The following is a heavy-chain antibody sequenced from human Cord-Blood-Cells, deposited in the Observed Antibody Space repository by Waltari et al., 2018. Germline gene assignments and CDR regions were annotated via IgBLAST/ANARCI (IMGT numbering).Heavy chain of an antibody. Sequence: EVQLVESGGGLVKPGGSLSLSCQASGFTFSNPWMRWFGQAPGKGLEWVGRIKSKTDGGTTDYAAPVKGRFTISRDDSKNTLYLQMNSLKTEDTAVYYCTTDRIAAADAFDIWGQGTMVTVSS. J-gene: IGHJ3*02. CDR2: IKSKTDGGTT. V-gene: IGHV3-15*01. CDR1: GFTFSNPW. D-gene: IGHD6-13*01. CDR3: TTDRIAAADAFDI.